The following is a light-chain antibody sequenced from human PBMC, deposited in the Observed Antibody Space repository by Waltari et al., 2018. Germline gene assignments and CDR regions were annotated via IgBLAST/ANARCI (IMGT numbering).Light chain of an antibody. CDR1: SSYVGGYNY. CDR3: SSYTSSTVV. V-gene: IGLV2-14*03. J-gene: IGLJ2*01. CDR2: DVS. Sequence: QSALTQPASVSGSPGQSITISCTGTSSYVGGYNYVSWYQQHPGKAPKLMIYDVSNRPSGVSNRFSGSKSGNTASLTISGLQAEDEADYYCSSYTSSTVVFGGGTKLTVL.